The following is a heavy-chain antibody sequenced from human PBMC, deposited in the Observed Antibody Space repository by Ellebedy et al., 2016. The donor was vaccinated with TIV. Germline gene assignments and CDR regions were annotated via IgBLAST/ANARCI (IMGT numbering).Heavy chain of an antibody. CDR2: INPNRGGT. CDR1: GYTFTGYY. CDR3: ARGQWLVRPLDY. V-gene: IGHV1-2*02. Sequence: ASVKVSCKASGYTFTGYYMHWARQVPGQGLEWMGWINPNRGGTNYAQKFQGRVTMTRDTSISTAYMELSRLRSDDTAVYYCARGQWLVRPLDYWGQGTLVTVSS. D-gene: IGHD6-19*01. J-gene: IGHJ4*02.